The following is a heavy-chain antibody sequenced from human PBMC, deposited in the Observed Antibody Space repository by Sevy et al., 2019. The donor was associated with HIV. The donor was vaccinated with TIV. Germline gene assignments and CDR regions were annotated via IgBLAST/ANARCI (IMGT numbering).Heavy chain of an antibody. CDR3: ARDHTKLGYCSSTSCPADFDY. Sequence: GGSLRLSCAASGFTFSDYFMTWIRQAPGRGLEWVSYISNSATTTYYADSVKGRFTISRDSANNSLYLQMNSLRAEDTAVYYCARDHTKLGYCSSTSCPADFDYWGQGTLVTVSS. CDR2: ISNSATTT. J-gene: IGHJ4*02. V-gene: IGHV3-11*01. D-gene: IGHD2-2*01. CDR1: GFTFSDYF.